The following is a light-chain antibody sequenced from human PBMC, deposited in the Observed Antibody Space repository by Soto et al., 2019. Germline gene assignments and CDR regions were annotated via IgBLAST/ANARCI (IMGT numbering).Light chain of an antibody. CDR3: SSYAGSTPYV. J-gene: IGLJ1*01. V-gene: IGLV2-8*01. Sequence: QSVLTQPPSASGSPGQSVTISCTGTSSDVGGYNYVSWYQQHPGKSPKLMIYEVSKRPSGVPDRLSGSKSGNTASLTVSGRQAEDEAGYYCSSYAGSTPYVFGTGTKLTVL. CDR2: EVS. CDR1: SSDVGGYNY.